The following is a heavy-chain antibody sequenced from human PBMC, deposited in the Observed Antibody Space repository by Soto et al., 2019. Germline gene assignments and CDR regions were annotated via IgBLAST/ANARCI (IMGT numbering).Heavy chain of an antibody. D-gene: IGHD2-2*01. CDR1: GYSFNSVHF. CDR3: APATLPGARFYGMDV. CDR2: LSQNGGT. Sequence: SETLSLTCVVSGYSFNSVHFWGWIRQPPGKGLQWIGSLSQNGGTYRNPSLRSRVTLSVDTSKNQFSLKLTSVTAADAAVYYCAPATLPGARFYGMDVWGQGSRVTVSS. J-gene: IGHJ6*02. V-gene: IGHV4-38-2*01.